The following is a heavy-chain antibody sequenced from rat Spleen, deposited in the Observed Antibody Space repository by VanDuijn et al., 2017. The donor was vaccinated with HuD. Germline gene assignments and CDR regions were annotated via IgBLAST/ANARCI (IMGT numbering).Heavy chain of an antibody. D-gene: IGHD3-8*01. J-gene: IGHJ2*01. V-gene: IGHV5-22*01. CDR1: GFTFSDYY. CDR3: ASLVSHFDY. CDR2: ISYEYSGT. Sequence: EVQLVESGGGLVQPGRSLKLSCAASGFTFSDYYMAWVRQAPKKGLEWVASISYEYSGTYYGDSVKGRFTISRDNAKSTLYLQMNSLRSEDTATYYCASLVSHFDYWGQGVMVTVSS.